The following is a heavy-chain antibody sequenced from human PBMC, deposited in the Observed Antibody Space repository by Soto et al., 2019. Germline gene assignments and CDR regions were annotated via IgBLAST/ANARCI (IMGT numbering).Heavy chain of an antibody. J-gene: IGHJ4*02. V-gene: IGHV3-23*01. CDR1: GFTFSSYA. CDR2: ISGSGGST. D-gene: IGHD6-13*01. CDR3: AKDDGSIAAAGNPFYY. Sequence: GGSLRLSCAASGFTFSSYAMSWVRQAPGKGLEWVSAISGSGGSTYYADSVKGRFTISRDNSKNTLYLQMNSLRAEDTAVYYCAKDDGSIAAAGNPFYYWGQGTLVTVSS.